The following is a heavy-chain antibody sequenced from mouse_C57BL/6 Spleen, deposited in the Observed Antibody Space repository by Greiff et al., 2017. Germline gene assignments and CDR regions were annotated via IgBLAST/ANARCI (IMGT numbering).Heavy chain of an antibody. CDR3: ARRFDYYGSSYYFDY. CDR2: IYPRDGST. Sequence: QVQLKESDAELVKPGASVKISCKVSGYTFTDHTIHWMKQRPEQGLAWIGYIYPRDGSTKYNEKFKGKATLTADKSASTAYMQLNSLTSEDSAVYFCARRFDYYGSSYYFDYWGQGTTLTVSS. D-gene: IGHD1-1*01. V-gene: IGHV1-78*01. CDR1: GYTFTDHT. J-gene: IGHJ2*01.